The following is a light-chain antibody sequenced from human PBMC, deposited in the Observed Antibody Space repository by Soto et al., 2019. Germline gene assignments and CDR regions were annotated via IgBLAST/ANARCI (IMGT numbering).Light chain of an antibody. J-gene: IGKJ2*01. Sequence: DIQMTQSPSTLSASVGARITITCRASQSISGWMAWYQQKPGLAPRILIYDASTLESGVPSRFSGSGSGTHFTLTISSLQTDDFATYYCQQYKNYPYTFGQGTKLEIK. V-gene: IGKV1-5*01. CDR3: QQYKNYPYT. CDR1: QSISGW. CDR2: DAS.